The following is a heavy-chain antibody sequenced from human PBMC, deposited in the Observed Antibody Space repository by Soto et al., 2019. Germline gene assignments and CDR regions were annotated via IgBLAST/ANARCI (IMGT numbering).Heavy chain of an antibody. CDR1: GVSISRSGYY. CDR2: YYYYGTT. V-gene: IGHV4-31*03. D-gene: IGHD2-21*02. Sequence: SETLSLTCTVSGVSISRSGYYWSWVRQHPGKGLEWIGFYYYYGTTYYIPSLESRTTISVDTSKNQFSLKLSSVTAADTAVYFCAKGWGLDTWGQGTLVTVSS. J-gene: IGHJ4*02. CDR3: AKGWGLDT.